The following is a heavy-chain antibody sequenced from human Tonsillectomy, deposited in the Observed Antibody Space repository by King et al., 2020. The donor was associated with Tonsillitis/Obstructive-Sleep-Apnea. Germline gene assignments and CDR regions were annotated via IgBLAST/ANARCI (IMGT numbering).Heavy chain of an antibody. J-gene: IGHJ5*02. Sequence: VQLVESGGGLVQPGGSLRLSCAASGFTFSSYWMSWVRQAPGKGLEWVANIKQDGSEKYYVDSVKGRFTISRENAKNSLYRQMNSLRAEDTAVYYCARDGGRYCSSTSCPPNWFDPWGQGTLVTVSS. CDR1: GFTFSSYW. CDR3: ARDGGRYCSSTSCPPNWFDP. D-gene: IGHD2-2*01. CDR2: IKQDGSEK. V-gene: IGHV3-7*01.